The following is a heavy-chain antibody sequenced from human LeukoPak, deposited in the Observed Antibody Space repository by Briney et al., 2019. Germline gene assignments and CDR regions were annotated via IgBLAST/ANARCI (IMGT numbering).Heavy chain of an antibody. CDR3: AKEHYYGSGSYYNIYYYYGMDV. CDR2: ISYDGSNK. J-gene: IGHJ6*04. Sequence: GGSLRLSCAASGFTFSSYCMHWVRQAPGKGLEWVAVISYDGSNKYYADSVKGRFTISRDNSKNTLYLQMNSLRAEDTAVYYCAKEHYYGSGSYYNIYYYYGMDVWGKGTTVTVSS. D-gene: IGHD3-10*01. V-gene: IGHV3-30*18. CDR1: GFTFSSYC.